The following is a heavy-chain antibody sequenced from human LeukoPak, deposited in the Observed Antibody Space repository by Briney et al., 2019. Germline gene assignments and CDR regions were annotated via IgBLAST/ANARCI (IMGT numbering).Heavy chain of an antibody. CDR2: ISYDGSNK. CDR1: GFTFSNYG. CDR3: AKDQQQYSSSWYSDY. D-gene: IGHD6-13*01. V-gene: IGHV3-30*18. J-gene: IGHJ4*02. Sequence: PGGSLRLSCAASGFTFSNYGVHWVRQAPGKGLEWVAVISYDGSNKYYADSVKGRFTISRDNSKNTLYLQMSSLRAEDTAVYYCAKDQQQYSSSWYSDYWGQGTLVTVSS.